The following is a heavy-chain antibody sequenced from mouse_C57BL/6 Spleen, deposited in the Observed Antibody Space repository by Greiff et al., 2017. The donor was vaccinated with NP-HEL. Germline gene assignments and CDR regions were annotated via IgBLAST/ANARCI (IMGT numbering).Heavy chain of an antibody. J-gene: IGHJ2*01. D-gene: IGHD1-1*01. V-gene: IGHV1-81*01. CDR2: IYPRSGNT. CDR1: GYTFTSYG. Sequence: VQLQQSGAELARPGASVKLSCKASGYTFTSYGISWVKQRTGQGLEWIGEIYPRSGNTYYNEKFKGKATLTADKSSSTAYMELRSLTSEDSAVYFCAREEVLLRNFDYWGQGTTLTVSS. CDR3: AREEVLLRNFDY.